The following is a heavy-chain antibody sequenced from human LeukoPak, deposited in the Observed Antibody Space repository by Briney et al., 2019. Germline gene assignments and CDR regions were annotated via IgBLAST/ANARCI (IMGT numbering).Heavy chain of an antibody. CDR3: TSLPLMIVVAGDAFDI. D-gene: IGHD3-22*01. CDR1: GFTFRNYW. V-gene: IGHV3-74*01. J-gene: IGHJ3*02. Sequence: AGSLRLSCAASGFTFRNYWMHWVRQAPGKGLVWVSRINSDGTYTNYADSVKGRFTISRDNAKNTLYLQMNSLRAEDTAVYYCTSLPLMIVVAGDAFDIWGQGKMGTVSS. CDR2: INSDGTYT.